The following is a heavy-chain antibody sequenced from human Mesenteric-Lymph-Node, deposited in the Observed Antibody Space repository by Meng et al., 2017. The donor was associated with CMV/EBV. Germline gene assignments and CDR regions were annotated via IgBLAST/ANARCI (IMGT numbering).Heavy chain of an antibody. CDR3: ARDSSGYFHFDH. V-gene: IGHV4-31*02. D-gene: IGHD3-22*01. CDR2: IYYSGST. CDR1: RGSISSGGAY. Sequence: VSRGSISSGGAYWSWVRQHPGKGLEWIGYIYYSGSTYYNPSLESRLTISVDTSKNQFSLKLSSVTAADTAVYYCARDSSGYFHFDHWGQGTLVTVSS. J-gene: IGHJ4*02.